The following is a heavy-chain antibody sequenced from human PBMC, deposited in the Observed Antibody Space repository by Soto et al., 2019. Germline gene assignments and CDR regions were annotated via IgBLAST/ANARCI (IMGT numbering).Heavy chain of an antibody. V-gene: IGHV1-69*04. Sequence: GASVKVSCKASGGTFSSYTISWVRQAPGQGLEWMGRIIPILGIANYAQKFQGRVTITADKSTSTAYMELSSLRSEDTAVYYCARDTVGYYDSSGPSPSLFQHWGQGTLVTVPQ. CDR2: IIPILGIA. D-gene: IGHD3-22*01. J-gene: IGHJ1*01. CDR3: ARDTVGYYDSSGPSPSLFQH. CDR1: GGTFSSYT.